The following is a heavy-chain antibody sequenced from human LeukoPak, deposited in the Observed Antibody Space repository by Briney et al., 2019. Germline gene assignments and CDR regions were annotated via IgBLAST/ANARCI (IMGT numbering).Heavy chain of an antibody. CDR3: ARVWYYYDSTGILTLYFDY. V-gene: IGHV1-2*02. CDR1: GYTFTGYY. CDR2: INPTSGGT. D-gene: IGHD3-22*01. J-gene: IGHJ4*02. Sequence: SVKVSCKTSGYTFTGYYMHWVRQAPGQGLEWMGWINPTSGGTNYAQKFQGRVTMTRDTSISTAYMELSRLRSDDTAVYYCARVWYYYDSTGILTLYFDYWGQGTLVTVS.